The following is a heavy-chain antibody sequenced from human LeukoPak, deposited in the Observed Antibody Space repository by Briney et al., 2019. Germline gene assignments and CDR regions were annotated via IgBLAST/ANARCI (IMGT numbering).Heavy chain of an antibody. CDR2: VYYTGSI. V-gene: IGHV4-59*01. CDR3: ARGSSSGSYHPLDP. D-gene: IGHD3-10*01. Sequence: SETLSLTCTVSGGSISSYSWSWIRQPPGKGLEWVGYVYYTGSINYNPSLKSRVTISVDTSRNQLSLKLSSVTAADTAVYYCARGSSSGSYHPLDPWGQGTLVTVSS. CDR1: GGSISSYS. J-gene: IGHJ5*02.